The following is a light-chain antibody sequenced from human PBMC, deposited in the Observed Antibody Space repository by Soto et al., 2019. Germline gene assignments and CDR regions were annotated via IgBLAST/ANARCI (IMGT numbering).Light chain of an antibody. CDR3: QQRSNWPIT. CDR2: GAS. CDR1: QAVNTR. V-gene: IGKV3D-11*01. Sequence: EIVMTQSPGTLSLSPGDRVTLSCRASQAVNTRLAWYQHRPGQAPRLLIYGASNRATGIPDRFSGSGSGTDFTLTISSLEPEDFALYYCQQRSNWPITFGQGTRLEI. J-gene: IGKJ5*01.